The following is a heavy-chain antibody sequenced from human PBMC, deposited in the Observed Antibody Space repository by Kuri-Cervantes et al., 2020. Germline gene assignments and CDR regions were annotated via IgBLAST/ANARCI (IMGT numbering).Heavy chain of an antibody. CDR2: ISSSSSYI. CDR3: ARDLGEWELRNNWFDP. CDR1: GFTFSSYS. V-gene: IGHV3-21*01. Sequence: GESLKISCAASGFTFSSYSMNWVRQAPGKGLEWVSSISSSSSYIYYADSVKGRFTISRDNAKNSLYLQMNSLRAEDTAVYYCARDLGEWELRNNWFDPWGQGTLVTVSS. J-gene: IGHJ5*02. D-gene: IGHD1-26*01.